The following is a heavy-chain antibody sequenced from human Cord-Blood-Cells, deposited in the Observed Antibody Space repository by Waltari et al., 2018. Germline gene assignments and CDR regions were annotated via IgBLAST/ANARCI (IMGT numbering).Heavy chain of an antibody. Sequence: QLHLQESGPGLLKPSETLSLTCTVSGGSISSSSYYGGWIRQPPGTGLDWIGNIYYSGSTYYNPSLKSRVTISVDTSKNQCSLKMCSVTAADTAVYYCARLSGNYYGMDVWGQGTTVTVSS. D-gene: IGHD3-10*01. CDR3: ARLSGNYYGMDV. CDR2: IYYSGST. CDR1: GGSISSSSYY. J-gene: IGHJ6*02. V-gene: IGHV4-39*01.